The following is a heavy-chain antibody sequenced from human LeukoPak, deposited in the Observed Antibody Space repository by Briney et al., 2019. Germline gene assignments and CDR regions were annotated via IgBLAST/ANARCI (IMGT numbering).Heavy chain of an antibody. Sequence: GGSLRLSCVGSGFTFRTHSTTWVRQAPGKGLEWVSSINTGGSYTSYGDSVKGRFTVSRDNAQNSLYLQMDNLRGEDTAVYYCATWEPRNYWGQGTRVTVSS. D-gene: IGHD1-26*01. CDR2: INTGGSYT. J-gene: IGHJ4*02. CDR1: GFTFRTHS. V-gene: IGHV3-21*01. CDR3: ATWEPRNY.